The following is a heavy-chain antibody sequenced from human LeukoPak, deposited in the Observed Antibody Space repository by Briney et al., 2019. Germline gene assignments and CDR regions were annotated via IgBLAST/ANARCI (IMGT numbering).Heavy chain of an antibody. CDR1: SDSFSSGTNF. CDR3: AREHSSGWCDY. Sequence: PETLSLTCTVSSDSFSSGTNFWSWLRQPPGKGLEWIGYIYYSGSTNYNPSLKSRVTISVDTSKNQFSLNLNSVTAADTAVYYCAREHSSGWCDYWGQGTLVTVSS. D-gene: IGHD6-19*01. J-gene: IGHJ4*02. V-gene: IGHV4-61*01. CDR2: IYYSGST.